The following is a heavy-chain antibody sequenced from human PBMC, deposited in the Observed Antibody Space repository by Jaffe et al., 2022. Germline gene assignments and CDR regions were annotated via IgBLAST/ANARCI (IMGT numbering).Heavy chain of an antibody. J-gene: IGHJ4*02. D-gene: IGHD3-16*02. CDR3: AKDNMGGDFIVHYLDS. V-gene: IGHV3-30*18. CDR1: GFNFSSHG. Sequence: QVQLVESGGRVVQPGRSLRLSCEATGFNFSSHGIYWVRQAPGKGLEWVSFISHDGISQFYADSVTGRFSISRDNAKNTVSLQMDSLRVEDTAVYYCAKDNMGGDFIVHYLDSWGQGTLVTVSS. CDR2: ISHDGISQ.